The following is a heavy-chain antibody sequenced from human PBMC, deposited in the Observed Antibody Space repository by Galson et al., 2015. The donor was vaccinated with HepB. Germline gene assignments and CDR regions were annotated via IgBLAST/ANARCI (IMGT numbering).Heavy chain of an antibody. CDR1: GYSFTSYW. D-gene: IGHD5/OR15-5a*01. V-gene: IGHV5-51*03. Sequence: QSGAEVKKPGESLKISCKGSGYSFTSYWIGWVRQMPGKGLEWMGIIYPGDSDTRYSPSFQGHVTISADKSISTAYLQWSSLKASDTAMYYCARLNARSVDYYYYYMDVWGKGTTVTVSS. CDR2: IYPGDSDT. CDR3: ARLNARSVDYYYYYMDV. J-gene: IGHJ6*03.